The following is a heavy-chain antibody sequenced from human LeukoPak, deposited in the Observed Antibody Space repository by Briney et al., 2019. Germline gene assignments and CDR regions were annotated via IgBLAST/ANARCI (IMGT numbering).Heavy chain of an antibody. CDR2: INPNSGDT. CDR3: AVLAASAA. CDR1: GCTFTGYY. D-gene: IGHD6-6*01. J-gene: IGHJ5*02. Sequence: ASVKVSCKASGCTFTGYYIHWVRQAPGQGLEWMGWINPNSGDTHYAQNFQGRVTMTSDTSITTAYMELSSLRSDDTAMFYCAVLAASAAWGQGTLVTVSS. V-gene: IGHV1-2*02.